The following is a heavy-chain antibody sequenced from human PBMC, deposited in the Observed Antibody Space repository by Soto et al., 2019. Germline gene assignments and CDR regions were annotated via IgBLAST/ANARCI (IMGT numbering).Heavy chain of an antibody. CDR1: GGSISSYY. Sequence: QVQLQESGPGLVKPSETLSLTCTVSGGSISSYYWTWVRQSPGKGLEWLGYVFSSGSTNYNPSLESRVTISLDTSKNQFSLKVISVTAADTAVYYCARRGKKSFYYYMDFWGKGTTVTVSS. J-gene: IGHJ6*03. CDR3: ARRGKKSFYYYMDF. V-gene: IGHV4-59*08. CDR2: VFSSGST.